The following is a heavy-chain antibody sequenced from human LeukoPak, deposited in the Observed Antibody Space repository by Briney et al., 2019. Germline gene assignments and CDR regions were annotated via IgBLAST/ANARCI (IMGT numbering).Heavy chain of an antibody. J-gene: IGHJ5*02. CDR3: ARGGGRGYANWFDP. D-gene: IGHD3-16*01. CDR2: IYSGGST. Sequence: GGSLRLSCPASGFTVSSNYMSWVRQAPGKGLEWVSVIYSGGSTYYADSVKGRFTISRDNSKNTLYLQMNSLRAEDTAVYYCARGGGRGYANWFDPWGQGTLVTVSS. V-gene: IGHV3-53*01. CDR1: GFTVSSNY.